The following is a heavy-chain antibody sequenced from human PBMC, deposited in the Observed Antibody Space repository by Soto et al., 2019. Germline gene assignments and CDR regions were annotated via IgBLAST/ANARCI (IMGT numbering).Heavy chain of an antibody. D-gene: IGHD3-10*01. Sequence: PGGSLRLSCAASGFSVSGSYMGWVRQAPGKGLEWVSVIYRGGGTYYVDSVKGRFTISRDNSESTLYLQMSGLRTEDTAVYYCVKDRAIDYWGQGILVTVSS. CDR1: GFSVSGSY. CDR3: VKDRAIDY. J-gene: IGHJ4*02. CDR2: IYRGGGT. V-gene: IGHV3-53*05.